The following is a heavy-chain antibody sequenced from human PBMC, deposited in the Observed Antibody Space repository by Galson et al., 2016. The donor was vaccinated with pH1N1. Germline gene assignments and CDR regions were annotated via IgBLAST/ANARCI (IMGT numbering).Heavy chain of an antibody. CDR1: RYTFTSNA. Sequence: SVKVSCKASRYTFTSNAMNWVRQAPGQGLEWMGWINTNTGNPTYAQGFTGRFVFSLDPSVSMAYLQISSLKAEDTAVYYCARSYCSSTSCYGGSYYYYGMDVWGQGTTVTVSS. J-gene: IGHJ6*02. D-gene: IGHD2-2*01. V-gene: IGHV7-4-1*04. CDR2: INTNTGNP. CDR3: ARSYCSSTSCYGGSYYYYGMDV.